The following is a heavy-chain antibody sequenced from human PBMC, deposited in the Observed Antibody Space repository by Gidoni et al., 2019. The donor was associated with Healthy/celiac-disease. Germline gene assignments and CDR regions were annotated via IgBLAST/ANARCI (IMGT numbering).Heavy chain of an antibody. D-gene: IGHD3-10*01. CDR1: GGPISSSNW. V-gene: IGHV4-4*02. CDR3: ARSNYGSGSYSPTLDY. Sequence: QVQLQESGPGLVKPSGTLSLTCAVSGGPISSSNWWSWVRQPPGKGLEWIGEIYHSGSTNYNPSLKSRVTISVDKSKNQFFLKLSSVTAADTAVYYCARSNYGSGSYSPTLDYWGQGTLVTVSS. CDR2: IYHSGST. J-gene: IGHJ4*02.